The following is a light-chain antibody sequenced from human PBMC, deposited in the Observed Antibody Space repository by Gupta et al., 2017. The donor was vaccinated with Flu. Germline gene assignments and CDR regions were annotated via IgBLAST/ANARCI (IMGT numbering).Light chain of an antibody. CDR1: QSVPRDS. J-gene: IGKJ4*01. CDR3: QQYGNSPLT. Sequence: ERAALSCRASQSVPRDSLAWYQQKPGQAPRLLIYGVSTRATGIPNRFSGSGCGTDFTLTISRLEPEDFAVYCCQQYGNSPLTCGGGTKVEIK. CDR2: GVS. V-gene: IGKV3-20*01.